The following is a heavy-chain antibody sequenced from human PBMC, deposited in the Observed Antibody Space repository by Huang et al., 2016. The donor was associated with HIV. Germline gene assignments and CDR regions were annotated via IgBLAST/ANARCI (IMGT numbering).Heavy chain of an antibody. Sequence: QVQLQESGPGLVKPSQTLSLTCTVSGGSFSSGSYYWSWIRQPAGKGLEWIGHIYTSGSTNYNPSLKSRVTISVDTSKNQFSLKLSSVTAADTAVYYCARAIFGVVIIPVVFDYWGQGTLVTVSS. CDR3: ARAIFGVVIIPVVFDY. D-gene: IGHD3-3*01. CDR1: GGSFSSGSYY. J-gene: IGHJ4*02. V-gene: IGHV4-61*09. CDR2: IYTSGST.